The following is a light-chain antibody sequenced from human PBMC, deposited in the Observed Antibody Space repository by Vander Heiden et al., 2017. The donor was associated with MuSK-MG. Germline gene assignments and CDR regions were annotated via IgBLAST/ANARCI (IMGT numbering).Light chain of an antibody. CDR3: QQLSYWPPFT. CDR2: DAS. J-gene: IGKJ3*01. Sequence: EIVLTQSPATLSLSPGERATLSCRASQSVSSYLAWYQQKPGQAPRLLIYDASNRATGIPARFSGSGSGTDFTLTISSREPEDFAVYYCQQLSYWPPFTFGHGTKVXIK. V-gene: IGKV3-11*01. CDR1: QSVSSY.